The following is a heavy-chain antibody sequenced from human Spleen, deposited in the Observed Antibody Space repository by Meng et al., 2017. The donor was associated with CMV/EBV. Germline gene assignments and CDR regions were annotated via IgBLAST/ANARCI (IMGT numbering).Heavy chain of an antibody. CDR2: IKSKTDGGTT. D-gene: IGHD3-22*01. CDR1: GFTFSSYS. V-gene: IGHV3-15*01. CDR3: TTRDDSSGYYPDY. Sequence: GESLKISCAASGFTFSSYSMNWVRQAPGKGLEWVGRIKSKTDGGTTDYAAPVKGRFTISRDDSKNTLYLQMNSLKTEDTAVYYCTTRDDSSGYYPDYWGQGTLVTVSS. J-gene: IGHJ4*02.